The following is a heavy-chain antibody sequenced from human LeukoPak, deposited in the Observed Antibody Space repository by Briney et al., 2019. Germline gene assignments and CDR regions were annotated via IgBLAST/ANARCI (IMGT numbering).Heavy chain of an antibody. D-gene: IGHD1-26*01. Sequence: GGSLRLSCAASGFTFSPYDMHWVRHATGKGLELVSGIGTGGDTYYPASVQGRSTISRENGKNSLYIQMTSLRAGDTAVYYCVRSTSGFDLWGRGTLVTVSS. CDR3: VRSTSGFDL. CDR1: GFTFSPYD. CDR2: IGTGGDT. J-gene: IGHJ2*01. V-gene: IGHV3-13*04.